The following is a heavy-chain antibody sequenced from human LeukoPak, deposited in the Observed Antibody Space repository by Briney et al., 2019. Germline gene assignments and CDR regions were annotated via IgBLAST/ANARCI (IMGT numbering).Heavy chain of an antibody. J-gene: IGHJ5*02. CDR3: ARAAARPFAWFDP. V-gene: IGHV4-34*01. CDR2: INHSGST. CDR1: GGSFSGYY. Sequence: SETLSLTCAVYGGSFSGYYWSWIRHPPGKGLEWIGEINHSGSTNYNPSLKSRVTISVDTSKNQFSLKLSSVTAADTAVYYCARAAARPFAWFDPWGQGTLVTVSS. D-gene: IGHD6-6*01.